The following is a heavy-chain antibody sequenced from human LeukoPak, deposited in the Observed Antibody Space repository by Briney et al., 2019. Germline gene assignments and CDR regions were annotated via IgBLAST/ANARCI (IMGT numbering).Heavy chain of an antibody. D-gene: IGHD3-16*01. J-gene: IGHJ4*01. CDR3: ARDGGWGYYDL. Sequence: PGGSLRLSCVASGFTFSISWVTWVRQAPGKGLEWVANIDKHGSGKYYIDSVKGRFAISRDYASNSVFLQMSSLRAEDTSVYYCARDGGWGYYDLWGPGTPVNGSS. CDR2: IDKHGSGK. V-gene: IGHV3-7*01. CDR1: GFTFSISW.